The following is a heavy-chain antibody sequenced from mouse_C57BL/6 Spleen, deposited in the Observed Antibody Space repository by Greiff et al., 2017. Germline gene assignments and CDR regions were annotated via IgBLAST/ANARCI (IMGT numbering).Heavy chain of an antibody. CDR3: ARQGVTTVVDY. V-gene: IGHV1-52*01. J-gene: IGHJ2*01. D-gene: IGHD1-1*01. CDR1: GYTFTSYW. Sequence: QVHVKQPGAELVRPGSSVKLSCKASGYTFTSYWMHWVKQRPIQGLEWIGNIDPSDSETHYNQKFKDKATLTVDKSSSTAYMQLSSLTSEDSAVYYCARQGVTTVVDYWGQGTTLTVSS. CDR2: IDPSDSET.